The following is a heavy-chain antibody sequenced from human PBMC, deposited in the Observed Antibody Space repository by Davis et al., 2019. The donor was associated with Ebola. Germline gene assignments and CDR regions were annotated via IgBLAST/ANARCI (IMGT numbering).Heavy chain of an antibody. D-gene: IGHD2-8*01. Sequence: ASVKVSCKASGGTFSSYAISWVRQAPGQRLEWMGWINAGNGNTKYSQKFQGRVTITRDTSASTAYMELSSLRSEDTAVYYCARDCTNGVCHYGMDVWGQGTTVTVSS. J-gene: IGHJ6*02. V-gene: IGHV1-3*01. CDR1: GGTFSSYA. CDR2: INAGNGNT. CDR3: ARDCTNGVCHYGMDV.